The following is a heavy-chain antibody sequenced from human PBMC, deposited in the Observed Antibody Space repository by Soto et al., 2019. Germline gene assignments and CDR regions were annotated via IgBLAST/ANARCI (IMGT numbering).Heavy chain of an antibody. CDR3: ARLLYGSGSWFDP. CDR1: GGSISSYY. CDR2: IYYSGST. Sequence: SETLSLTCTVSGGSISSYYWCWIRQPPGKGLEWIGYIYYSGSTNYNPSLKSRVTISLDTSKSQFSLKLSSVTAADTAVYYCARLLYGSGSWFDPWGQGTLVTVS. V-gene: IGHV4-59*08. D-gene: IGHD3-10*01. J-gene: IGHJ5*02.